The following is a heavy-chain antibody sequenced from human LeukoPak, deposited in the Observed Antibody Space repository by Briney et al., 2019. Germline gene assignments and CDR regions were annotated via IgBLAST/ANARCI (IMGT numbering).Heavy chain of an antibody. V-gene: IGHV4-61*08. J-gene: IGHJ3*02. CDR1: GGSISSGGYS. D-gene: IGHD2-21*01. Sequence: SETLSLTCAVSGGSISSGGYSWSWIRQPPGMGLEYIGNIYYSGSTYYNPSLKSRVTISVDTSKTQFSLKLSSVTAADTAVYYCARRATLGGDNAFDIWGQGTRVTVSS. CDR3: ARRATLGGDNAFDI. CDR2: IYYSGST.